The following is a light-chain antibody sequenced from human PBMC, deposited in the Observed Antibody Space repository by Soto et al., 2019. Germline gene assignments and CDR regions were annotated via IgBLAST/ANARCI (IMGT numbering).Light chain of an antibody. J-gene: IGLJ3*02. CDR1: SSDVGGYNY. CDR2: DVT. V-gene: IGLV2-11*01. CDR3: CSYAGSIWV. Sequence: QSALTQPRSVSASPGQSVTISCTGTSSDVGGYNYVSWYQQHTGKAPKLMIYDVTERPSGVPDRFSGSKSGNTASLTISGLQAEDEADYYCCSYAGSIWVFGGGTKLTVL.